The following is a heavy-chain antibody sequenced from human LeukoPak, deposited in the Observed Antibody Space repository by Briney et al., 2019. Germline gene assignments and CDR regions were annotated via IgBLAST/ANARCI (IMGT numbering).Heavy chain of an antibody. J-gene: IGHJ4*01. CDR3: AREFSINPTYYFDY. V-gene: IGHV3-30*04. D-gene: IGHD3-3*02. Sequence: GGSLRLSCAASGFTFSSYAMHWVRQAPGKGLEWVAVISYDGSNKYYADSVKGRFTISRDNSKNTLYLQMNSLRAEDTAVYYFAREFSINPTYYFDYRVHVTLV. CDR1: GFTFSSYA. CDR2: ISYDGSNK.